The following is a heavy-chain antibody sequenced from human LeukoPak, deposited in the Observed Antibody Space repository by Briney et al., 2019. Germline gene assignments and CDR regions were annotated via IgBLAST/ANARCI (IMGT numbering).Heavy chain of an antibody. CDR3: ARDRIFGVVIGDYYYGMDV. D-gene: IGHD3-3*02. J-gene: IGHJ6*02. CDR1: GGTFSSYA. Sequence: ASVKVSCKASGGTFSSYAISWVRQAPGQGLEWMGGIIPIFGTANYAQKFQGRVTITADESTSTAYMELSSLRSEDTAVYYCARDRIFGVVIGDYYYGMDVWGQGTTVTVSS. CDR2: IIPIFGTA. V-gene: IGHV1-69*13.